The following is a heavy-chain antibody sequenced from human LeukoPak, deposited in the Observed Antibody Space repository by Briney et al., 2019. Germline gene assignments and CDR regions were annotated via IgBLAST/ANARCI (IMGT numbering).Heavy chain of an antibody. V-gene: IGHV4-59*08. CDR2: MLYSGST. D-gene: IGHD3-16*02. Sequence: SETLSLTCSVSGASISNFYWSWIRQAPGQGLEWIGYMLYSGSTNQKPSLRSRVTISVDTSKNQVSLKLSSVTAADTAVYYCARSDIWGSYRFLDYWGQGILVTVSS. CDR3: ARSDIWGSYRFLDY. J-gene: IGHJ4*01. CDR1: GASISNFY.